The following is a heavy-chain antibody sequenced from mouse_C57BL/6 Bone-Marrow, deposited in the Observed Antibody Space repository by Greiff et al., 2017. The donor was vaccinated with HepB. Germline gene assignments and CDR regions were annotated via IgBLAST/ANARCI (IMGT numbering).Heavy chain of an antibody. D-gene: IGHD1-1*01. CDR2: IDPSDSYT. J-gene: IGHJ2*01. Sequence: QVQLQQPGAELVMPGASVKLSCKASGYTFTSYWMHWVKQRPGQGLEWIGEIDPSDSYTNYNQKFKGKSTLTVDKSSSTAYMQLSSLTSEDSAVYYCVRRNYGSSYDYWGQGTTLTVSS. CDR3: VRRNYGSSYDY. V-gene: IGHV1-69*01. CDR1: GYTFTSYW.